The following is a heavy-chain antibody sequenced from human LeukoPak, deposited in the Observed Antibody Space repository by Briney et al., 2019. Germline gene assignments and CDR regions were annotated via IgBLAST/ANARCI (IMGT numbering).Heavy chain of an antibody. Sequence: ASVKVSCKASGYTFTSYVINWVRQAPGQGLEWMGWINTNTGNPTFAQGFTGQFALSLDTSVSTAYLQIYSLKAEDTAVYYCARDRALWFGELAYYYYYYYMDVWGKGTTVTVSS. CDR3: ARDRALWFGELAYYYYYYYMDV. D-gene: IGHD3-10*01. CDR1: GYTFTSYV. V-gene: IGHV7-4-1*01. J-gene: IGHJ6*03. CDR2: INTNTGNP.